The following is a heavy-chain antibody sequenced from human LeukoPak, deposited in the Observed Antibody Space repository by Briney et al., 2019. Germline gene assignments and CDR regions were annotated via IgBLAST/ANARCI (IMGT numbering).Heavy chain of an antibody. CDR1: GYTFTGYY. Sequence: GDSVNVSCKASGYTFTGYYMHWVRQAPGQGLEWMGWINPNSGGTNYAQKFQGRVTMTRDTSISTAYMELSRLRSDDTAVYYCARGVAASATSEGNNWFDPWGQGTLATVSS. CDR3: ARGVAASATSEGNNWFDP. D-gene: IGHD6-19*01. CDR2: INPNSGGT. J-gene: IGHJ5*02. V-gene: IGHV1-2*02.